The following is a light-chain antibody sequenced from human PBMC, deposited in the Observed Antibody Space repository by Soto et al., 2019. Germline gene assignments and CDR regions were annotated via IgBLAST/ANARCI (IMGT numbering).Light chain of an antibody. J-gene: IGKJ4*01. Sequence: DIQVTQSPSSLSASVGDRVTITCRASQGISTHLGWYQQIPGKAPKRLIHAASNLQSGVPSRFSGSGSGTEFTLTISSLQPEDFATYYCLQHNSYPLTFGGGTKVEI. CDR1: QGISTH. CDR2: AAS. CDR3: LQHNSYPLT. V-gene: IGKV1-17*01.